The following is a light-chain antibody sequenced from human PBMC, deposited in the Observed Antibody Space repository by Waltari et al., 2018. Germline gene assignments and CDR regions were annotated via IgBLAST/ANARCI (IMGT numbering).Light chain of an antibody. CDR3: QSYDSSNQGV. V-gene: IGLV6-57*02. Sequence: NFMLTQPHSVSESPGKTVTISCTGSSGRIASNSVQWYQQRPGSAPTTVIYEDNQRPSGVPDRFSGSIDSSSNSASLTISGLKTEDEADYYCQSYDSSNQGVFGGGTKLTVL. CDR1: SGRIASNS. J-gene: IGLJ3*02. CDR2: EDN.